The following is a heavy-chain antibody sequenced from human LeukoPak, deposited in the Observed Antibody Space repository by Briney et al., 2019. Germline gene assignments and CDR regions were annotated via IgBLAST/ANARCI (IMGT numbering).Heavy chain of an antibody. CDR1: GYTFTGYY. J-gene: IGHJ4*02. D-gene: IGHD3-22*01. V-gene: IGHV1-2*02. CDR2: INPNSGGT. CDR3: ARARYDSSGYYGY. Sequence: ASVKVSCKASGYTFTGYYMHWVRQAPGQGLEWMGWINPNSGGTNYAQKFQGRVTMTRDTSISKAYMELSRLRSDDTAVYYCARARYDSSGYYGYWGQGTLVTVSS.